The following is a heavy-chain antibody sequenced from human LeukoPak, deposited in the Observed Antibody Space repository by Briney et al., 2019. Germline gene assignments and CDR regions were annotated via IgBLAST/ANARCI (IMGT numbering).Heavy chain of an antibody. V-gene: IGHV3-9*01. CDR3: ARDVDYGDYVVDY. CDR1: GFTFDDYA. D-gene: IGHD4-17*01. Sequence: GGSLRLSCAVSGFTFDDYAMHWVRQVPGKGLEWVSGINWNSDSIGYADSVKGRFTTSRDNAKNSLYLQMNSLRAEDTAVYYCARDVDYGDYVVDYWGQGTLVTVSS. J-gene: IGHJ4*02. CDR2: INWNSDSI.